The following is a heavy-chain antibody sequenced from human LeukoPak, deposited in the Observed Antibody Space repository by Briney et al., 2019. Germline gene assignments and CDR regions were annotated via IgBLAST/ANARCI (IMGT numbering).Heavy chain of an antibody. D-gene: IGHD6-19*01. Sequence: ASVTVSCKASGYTFINYNIHWVRQAPGQGLEWMGIIIPSGSSTIYAQKFRGRFTMTRDTSTSTVDMDLSNLRPEDTAVYYFARDIRSGWYYFDYWGQGTLVTVSS. CDR1: GYTFINYN. V-gene: IGHV1-46*01. CDR3: ARDIRSGWYYFDY. CDR2: IIPSGSST. J-gene: IGHJ4*02.